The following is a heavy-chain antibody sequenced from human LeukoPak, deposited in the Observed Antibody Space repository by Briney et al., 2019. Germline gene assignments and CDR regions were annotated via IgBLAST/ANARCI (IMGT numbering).Heavy chain of an antibody. V-gene: IGHV1-18*01. CDR3: ARDLRPFYYYYYGMDV. D-gene: IGHD6-25*01. Sequence: ASVKVSCKASGYTFTSYGISWVRQAPGQGLEWMGWISAYNGNTNYAQKLRGRVTMTTDTSTSTAYMELRSLRSDDTAVYYCARDLRPFYYYYYGMDVWGQGATVTVSS. CDR2: ISAYNGNT. J-gene: IGHJ6*02. CDR1: GYTFTSYG.